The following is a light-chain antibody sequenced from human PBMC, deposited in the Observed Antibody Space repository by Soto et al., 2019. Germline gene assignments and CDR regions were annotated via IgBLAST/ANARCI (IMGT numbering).Light chain of an antibody. J-gene: IGKJ5*01. CDR2: AAS. Sequence: DIQMTQSPSSLSASLGDRVTITCRASQSISNYLNWYQQKPGKAPKLLIYAASSLQSGVPSRFSGSGSGTDFTLTISSLQPEDFATYFCQQTDTTPITFGQGTRLEIK. CDR3: QQTDTTPIT. CDR1: QSISNY. V-gene: IGKV1-39*01.